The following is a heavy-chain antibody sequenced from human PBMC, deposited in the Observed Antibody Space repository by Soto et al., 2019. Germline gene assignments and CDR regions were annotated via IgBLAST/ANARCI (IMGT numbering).Heavy chain of an antibody. CDR1: GGTFSSYT. CDR2: SIPIFGIA. J-gene: IGHJ4*02. CDR3: ARREYSSSSALFDY. Sequence: QVQLVQSGAEVKKPGSSVKVSCKASGGTFSSYTISWVRQAPGQGLEWMERSIPIFGIANYTQKFQGRATITAHNSTSTAYMELSSLRSEDTAVYYCARREYSSSSALFDYWGQGTLVTVSS. D-gene: IGHD6-6*01. V-gene: IGHV1-69*02.